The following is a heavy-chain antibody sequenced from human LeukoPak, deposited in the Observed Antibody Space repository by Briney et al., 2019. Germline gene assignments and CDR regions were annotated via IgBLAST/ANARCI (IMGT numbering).Heavy chain of an antibody. J-gene: IGHJ4*02. CDR1: GGTFSSYA. CDR3: ARTYYYDSSGYHHLDY. Sequence: GASVKVSCKASGGTFSSYAISWVRQAPGQGLEWMGRIIPIFGTANYAQKFQGRVTITTDESTSTAYMELSSLRSEDTAVYYCARTYYYDSSGYHHLDYWGQGTLVIVSS. V-gene: IGHV1-69*05. CDR2: IIPIFGTA. D-gene: IGHD3-22*01.